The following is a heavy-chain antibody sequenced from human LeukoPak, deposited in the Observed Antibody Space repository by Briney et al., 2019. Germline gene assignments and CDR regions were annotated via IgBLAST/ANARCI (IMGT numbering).Heavy chain of an antibody. D-gene: IGHD3-22*01. J-gene: IGHJ6*02. CDR1: GFTFSSYW. Sequence: GGSLRLSCAASGFTFSSYWMSWVRQAPGKGLEGVANIKQDGSEKYYVDSVKGRFTISRDNAKNSLYLQMNSLRAEDTAVYYCARDPYDKGYYYGMDLWGQGTTVIVSS. CDR2: IKQDGSEK. V-gene: IGHV3-7*01. CDR3: ARDPYDKGYYYGMDL.